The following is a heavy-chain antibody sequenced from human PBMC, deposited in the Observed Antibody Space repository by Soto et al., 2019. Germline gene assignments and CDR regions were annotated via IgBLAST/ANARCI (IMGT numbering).Heavy chain of an antibody. Sequence: ASVKVSCKASGYTFTSYGISWVRQAPGQGLEWMGWISSYNGNTNYAQKLQGRVTMTTDTSTSTAYMELRSLRSDDTAVYYCARWDYGSGSYYNANYYYYGMEVWGQGTTVTVSS. CDR3: ARWDYGSGSYYNANYYYYGMEV. D-gene: IGHD3-10*01. V-gene: IGHV1-18*01. CDR1: GYTFTSYG. J-gene: IGHJ6*02. CDR2: ISSYNGNT.